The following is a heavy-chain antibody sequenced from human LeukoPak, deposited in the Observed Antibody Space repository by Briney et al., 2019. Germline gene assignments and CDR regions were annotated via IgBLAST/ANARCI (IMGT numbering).Heavy chain of an antibody. CDR2: INHSGST. CDR3: ARGGIRRLDP. V-gene: IGHV4-34*01. J-gene: IGHJ5*02. D-gene: IGHD5-18*01. Sequence: SETLSLTCSVSGGSISSYYWSWIRQPPGKGLEWIGEINHSGSTNYNPSLKSRVTISVDPSKNQFSLKLSSVTAPDTAVYYCARGGIRRLDPWGQGTLVTVSS. CDR1: GGSISSYY.